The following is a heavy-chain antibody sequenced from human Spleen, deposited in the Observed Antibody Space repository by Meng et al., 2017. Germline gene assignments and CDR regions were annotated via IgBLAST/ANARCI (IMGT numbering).Heavy chain of an antibody. D-gene: IGHD1-26*01. CDR1: GGSVSNAIYF. Sequence: QVHLQESGPGLVRPSQTLSLTCTVSGGSVSNAIYFWSWIRQPPGKGLEWVGYFYYSGSTNYNPSLKSRVTISVDTSKNQFSLRLSSVTAADTAVYYCARGGPIDYWGQGTLVTVSS. J-gene: IGHJ4*02. CDR3: ARGGPIDY. CDR2: FYYSGST. V-gene: IGHV4-61*01.